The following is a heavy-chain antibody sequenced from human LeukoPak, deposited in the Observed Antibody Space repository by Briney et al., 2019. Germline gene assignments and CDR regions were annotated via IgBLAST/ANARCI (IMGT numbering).Heavy chain of an antibody. CDR3: AKVKWKLIGYFDY. CDR2: ISGSGAST. CDR1: GFTLSTNA. V-gene: IGHV3-23*01. Sequence: GGSLRLSCLTSGFTLSTNAMSWVRQAPGKGLEWISGISGSGASTYYADSVKGRFTISRDDSRNTLYLQTNSLRAGDTAVYYCAKVKWKLIGYFDYWGQGTLVTVSS. D-gene: IGHD1-20*01. J-gene: IGHJ4*02.